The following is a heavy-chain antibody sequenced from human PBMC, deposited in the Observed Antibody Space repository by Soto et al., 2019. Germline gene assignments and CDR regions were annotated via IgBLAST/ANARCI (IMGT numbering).Heavy chain of an antibody. CDR1: GGSISSGGYS. Sequence: SETLSLTCAVSGGSISSGGYSWRWIRQPPGKGLEWIGYIYHSGSTYYNPSLKSRVTISVDRSKNQFSLKLSSVTAAETAVYYCDRVPDYWGQGTLVTVS. CDR2: IYHSGST. V-gene: IGHV4-30-2*01. J-gene: IGHJ4*02. CDR3: DRVPDY.